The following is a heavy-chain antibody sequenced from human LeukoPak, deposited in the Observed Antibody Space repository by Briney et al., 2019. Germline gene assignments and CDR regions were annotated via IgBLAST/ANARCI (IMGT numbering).Heavy chain of an antibody. CDR3: ARVWQQLVHFAVSWFDP. CDR1: GYTFTSYD. V-gene: IGHV1-8*01. Sequence: ASVKVSCKASGYTFTSYDINWVRQATGQGLEWMGWMNPNSGNTGYAQKFQGRVTMTRNTSISTAYMELSSLRSEDTAVYYCARVWQQLVHFAVSWFDPWGQGTLVTVSS. CDR2: MNPNSGNT. D-gene: IGHD6-13*01. J-gene: IGHJ5*02.